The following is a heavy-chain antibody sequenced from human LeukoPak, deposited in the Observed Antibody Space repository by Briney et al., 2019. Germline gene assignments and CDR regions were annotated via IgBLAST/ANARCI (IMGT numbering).Heavy chain of an antibody. CDR2: ISYDGSNK. V-gene: IGHV3-30*04. J-gene: IGHJ5*02. D-gene: IGHD6-13*01. CDR3: ARDLGSSWYDGWFDP. CDR1: GFTFSSYA. Sequence: GGSLRLSCAASGFTFSSYAMHWVRQAPGKGLEWVAVISYDGSNKYYADSVKGRFTISRDNSKNTLYLQMNSLRAEDTAVYYCARDLGSSWYDGWFDPWGQGTLVTVSS.